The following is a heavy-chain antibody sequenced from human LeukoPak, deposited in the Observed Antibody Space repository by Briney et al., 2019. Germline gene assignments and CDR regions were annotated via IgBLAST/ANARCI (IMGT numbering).Heavy chain of an antibody. J-gene: IGHJ5*02. D-gene: IGHD3-10*01. Sequence: PGGSLRLSCAASGFTFSSYSMNWVRQAPGKGLEWVSSISSSSSYIYYADSVKGRFTISRDNAKNSLYLQMNSLRAEDTAVYYCARETSEGSGSYYPNWFDPWGQGTLVTVSS. CDR2: ISSSSSYI. CDR1: GFTFSSYS. V-gene: IGHV3-21*01. CDR3: ARETSEGSGSYYPNWFDP.